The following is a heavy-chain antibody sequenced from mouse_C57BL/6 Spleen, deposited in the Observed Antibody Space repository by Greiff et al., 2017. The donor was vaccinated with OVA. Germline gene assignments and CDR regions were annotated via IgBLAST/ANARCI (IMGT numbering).Heavy chain of an antibody. CDR1: GFTIKDYY. J-gene: IGHJ2*01. Sequence: VQLQESGAELVRPGASVKLSCTASGFTIKDYYMHWVKQRPEQGLEWIGRIDPEDGDTDYAPKFQGKATMTADTSSNTAYLQLSSLTSEDTAVYYCTADYGNGYYFDYWGQGTTLTVSS. CDR2: IDPEDGDT. D-gene: IGHD1-1*01. V-gene: IGHV14-1*01. CDR3: TADYGNGYYFDY.